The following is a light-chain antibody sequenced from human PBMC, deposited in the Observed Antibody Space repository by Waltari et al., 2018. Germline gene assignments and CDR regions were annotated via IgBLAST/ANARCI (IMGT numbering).Light chain of an antibody. V-gene: IGLV2-14*01. CDR2: GVT. CDR1: SSDVGAYNY. Sequence: QSAPTQPPSVSGSPGQSVTISCTGTSSDVGAYNYVSWYQQHPGEAPKPMIFGVTYRPSGVCDRFSGSKSGNTASLTISVLQAEDEADYYCCSYTTSYTWIFGGGTRLTVL. J-gene: IGLJ2*01. CDR3: CSYTTSYTWI.